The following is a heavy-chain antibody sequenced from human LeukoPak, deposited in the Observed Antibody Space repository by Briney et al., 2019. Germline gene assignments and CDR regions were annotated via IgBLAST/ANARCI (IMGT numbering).Heavy chain of an antibody. V-gene: IGHV4-34*01. J-gene: IGHJ4*02. D-gene: IGHD6-19*01. CDR3: AAGWYFGHFDY. CDR2: INHSGST. Sequence: SETLSLTCAVYGGSFSGYYWSWIRQPPGKGLEWIGEINHSGSTNYNPSLKSRVTISVDTSKNQFSLKLSSVIAADTAVYYCAAGWYFGHFDYWGQGTLVTVSS. CDR1: GGSFSGYY.